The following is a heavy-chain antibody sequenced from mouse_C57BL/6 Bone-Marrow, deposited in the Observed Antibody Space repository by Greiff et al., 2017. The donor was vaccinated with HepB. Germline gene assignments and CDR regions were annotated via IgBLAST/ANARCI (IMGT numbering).Heavy chain of an antibody. D-gene: IGHD1-2*01. CDR2: ISSGCDYI. CDR3: TRAPLLRPFDY. V-gene: IGHV5-9-1*02. CDR1: GFTFSSYA. J-gene: IGHJ2*01. Sequence: EVKLVESGEGLVKPGGSLKLSCAASGFTFSSYAMSWVRQTPEKRLEWLAYISSGCDYIYYADTVKGRFTISRDNARNTLYLQMSSLKSEDTAMYYCTRAPLLRPFDYWGQGTTLTVSS.